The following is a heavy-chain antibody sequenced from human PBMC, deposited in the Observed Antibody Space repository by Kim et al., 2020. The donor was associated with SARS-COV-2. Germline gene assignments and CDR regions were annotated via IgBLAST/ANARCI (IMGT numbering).Heavy chain of an antibody. CDR2: IYYSGST. D-gene: IGHD3-9*01. J-gene: IGHJ4*02. CDR1: GGSISSSSYY. Sequence: SETLSLTCTVSGGSISSSSYYWGWIRQPPGKGLEWIGSIYYSGSTYYNPSLKSRVTISVDTSKNQFSLKLSSVTAADTAIYYCTRCVRSITIINWGQGTLVTVSS. V-gene: IGHV4-39*01. CDR3: TRCVRSITIIN.